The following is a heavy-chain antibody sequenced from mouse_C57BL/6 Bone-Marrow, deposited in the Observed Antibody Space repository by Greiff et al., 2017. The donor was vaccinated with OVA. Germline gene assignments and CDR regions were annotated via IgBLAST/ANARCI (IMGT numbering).Heavy chain of an antibody. J-gene: IGHJ2*01. Sequence: EVKLLESGAELVRPGASVKLSCTASGFNIKDDYMHWVKQRPEQGLEWIGWIAPENGDTEYASKFQGKATLTADTSSNTAYMQLSSLTSEDTASNYCTTLITTVVRFDYWGQGTTLTVSS. V-gene: IGHV14-4*01. D-gene: IGHD1-1*01. CDR1: GFNIKDDY. CDR3: TTLITTVVRFDY. CDR2: IAPENGDT.